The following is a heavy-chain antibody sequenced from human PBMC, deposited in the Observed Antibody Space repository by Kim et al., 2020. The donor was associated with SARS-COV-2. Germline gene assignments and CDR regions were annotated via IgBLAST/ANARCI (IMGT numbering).Heavy chain of an antibody. D-gene: IGHD2-2*02. V-gene: IGHV4-39*01. CDR3: ARHFISEYQLLYNNWFDP. J-gene: IGHJ5*02. CDR1: GGSISSSSYY. CDR2: IYYSGST. Sequence: SETLSLTCTVSGGSISSSSYYWGWIRQPPGKGLEWIGSIYYSGSTYYNPSLKSRVTISVDTSKNQFSLKLSSVTAADTAVYYCARHFISEYQLLYNNWFDPWGQGTLVTVSS.